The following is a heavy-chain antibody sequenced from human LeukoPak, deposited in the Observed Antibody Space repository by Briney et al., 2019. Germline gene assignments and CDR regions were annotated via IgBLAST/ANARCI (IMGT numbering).Heavy chain of an antibody. V-gene: IGHV3-23*01. CDR2: ISGSGGST. J-gene: IGHJ4*02. D-gene: IGHD3-3*01. Sequence: TGGSLRLSCAASGFTFSSYAMSWVCQAPGKGLEWVSAISGSGGSTYYADSVKGRLTISRDNSKNTLYLQMNSLRAEDTAVYYCAKRPAKSGYYDYWGQGTLVTVSS. CDR1: GFTFSSYA. CDR3: AKRPAKSGYYDY.